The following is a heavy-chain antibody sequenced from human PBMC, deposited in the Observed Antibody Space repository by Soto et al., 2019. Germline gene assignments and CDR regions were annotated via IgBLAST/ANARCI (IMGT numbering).Heavy chain of an antibody. Sequence: GASVKVSCKASGYSFTSYAMHWVCQAPGQRLEWMGWISAGNGNTKYAQNFQGRVAITRDTSASTAYMQLSSLRSEDTAVYYCARDIKVSNMYWLDPWGKGTWLTVSS. J-gene: IGHJ5*02. CDR2: ISAGNGNT. D-gene: IGHD2-8*01. CDR3: ARDIKVSNMYWLDP. V-gene: IGHV1-3*01. CDR1: GYSFTSYA.